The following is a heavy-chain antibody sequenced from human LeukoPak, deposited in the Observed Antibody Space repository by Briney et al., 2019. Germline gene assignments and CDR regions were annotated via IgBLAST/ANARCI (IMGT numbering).Heavy chain of an antibody. Sequence: GGSLKLSCAASGFTFSTYTMNWVRQAPGKGLEWVSSITSSSYRFYVDSVKGRFTISRDNAKNSLYLQMNSLRADDTAVYYCARDAVRTWFGELSRWFDPWGQGTLVTVSS. CDR2: ITSSSYR. D-gene: IGHD3-10*01. CDR1: GFTFSTYT. CDR3: ARDAVRTWFGELSRWFDP. V-gene: IGHV3-21*01. J-gene: IGHJ5*02.